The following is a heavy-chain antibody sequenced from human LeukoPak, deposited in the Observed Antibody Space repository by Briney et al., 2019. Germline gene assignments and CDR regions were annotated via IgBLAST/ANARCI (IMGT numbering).Heavy chain of an antibody. Sequence: SETLSLTCTVSGSISSYYWSWIRQPPGKELEWIGYIYTSGSTNYNPSLKSRVTISVDTSKNQFSLKLSSVTAADTAVYYCAREGGGAFAIWGQGTM. J-gene: IGHJ3*02. D-gene: IGHD3-16*01. CDR2: IYTSGST. V-gene: IGHV4-59*01. CDR1: GSISSYY. CDR3: AREGGGAFAI.